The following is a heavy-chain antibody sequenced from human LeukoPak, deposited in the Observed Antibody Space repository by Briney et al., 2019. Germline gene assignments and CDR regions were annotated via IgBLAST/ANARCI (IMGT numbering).Heavy chain of an antibody. D-gene: IGHD3-3*01. Sequence: ASVKVSCKASGYTFTGYYMHWVRQAPGQGLEWMGWINPNSGGTNYAQKFQGRVTMTRDTSISTAYMELSRLRSDDTAVYYCARDANYDFWSGYWSRGDNANYYLDYWGQGTLVTVSS. CDR1: GYTFTGYY. V-gene: IGHV1-2*02. CDR2: INPNSGGT. J-gene: IGHJ4*02. CDR3: ARDANYDFWSGYWSRGDNANYYLDY.